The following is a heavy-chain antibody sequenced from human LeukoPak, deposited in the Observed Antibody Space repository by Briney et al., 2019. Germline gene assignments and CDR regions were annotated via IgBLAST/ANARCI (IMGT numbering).Heavy chain of an antibody. Sequence: GASVKVSCKVSGSTLTELSMHWVRQAPGKGLEWMGGFDPEDDETIYAQNFQGRVTMTEDPSTDTAYMELSSLRSEDTAVYYCATHTLYDILPDYSRRGAFDVWGQGTLVTVSS. CDR1: GSTLTELS. CDR3: ATHTLYDILPDYSRRGAFDV. CDR2: FDPEDDET. V-gene: IGHV1-24*01. D-gene: IGHD3-9*01. J-gene: IGHJ3*01.